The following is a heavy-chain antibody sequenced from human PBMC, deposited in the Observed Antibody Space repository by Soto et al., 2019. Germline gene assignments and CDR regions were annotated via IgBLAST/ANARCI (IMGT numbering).Heavy chain of an antibody. V-gene: IGHV1-18*01. CDR3: ARKCRSGGSCYIEY. CDR2: VSVPSGDT. CDR1: GYSFSSFG. J-gene: IGHJ4*02. D-gene: IGHD2-15*01. Sequence: ASVKVSCKAAGYSFSSFGISWVRQAPGQGLEWVGWVSVPSGDTSSAQNFQGRVTVTTDTSTSTAYMEVGSLRSDDTAVYYCARKCRSGGSCYIEYWGEGTLVTV.